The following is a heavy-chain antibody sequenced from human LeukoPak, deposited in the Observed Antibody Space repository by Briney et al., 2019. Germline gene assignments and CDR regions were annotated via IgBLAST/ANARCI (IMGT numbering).Heavy chain of an antibody. D-gene: IGHD6-13*01. CDR1: GYTFTSYG. CDR3: ARGPTLVSSSWTYFDY. CDR2: ISAYNGNT. Sequence: ASVKVSCKASGYTFTSYGISWVRQAPGQGLEWMGWISAYNGNTNYAQKLQGRVTMTTDTSTSTAYMELRSLRSDDTAVYYCARGPTLVSSSWTYFDYWGQGTLVTVSS. V-gene: IGHV1-18*01. J-gene: IGHJ4*02.